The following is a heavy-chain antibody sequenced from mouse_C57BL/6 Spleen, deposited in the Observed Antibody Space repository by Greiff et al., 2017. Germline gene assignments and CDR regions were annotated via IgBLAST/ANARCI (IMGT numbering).Heavy chain of an antibody. CDR2: IDPSDSYT. CDR1: GYTFTSYW. J-gene: IGHJ3*01. CDR3: ARGGYDYDEAY. D-gene: IGHD2-4*01. Sequence: QVQLQQPGAELVMPGASVKLSCKASGYTFTSYWMHWVKQRPGQGLEWIGEIDPSDSYTNYNEKFKGKATFTADTSSNTAYMQLSSLTTEDSAIYYCARGGYDYDEAYWGQGTLVTVSA. V-gene: IGHV1-69*01.